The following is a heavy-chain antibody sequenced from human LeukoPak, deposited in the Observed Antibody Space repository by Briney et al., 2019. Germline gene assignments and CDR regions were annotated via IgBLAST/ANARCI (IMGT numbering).Heavy chain of an antibody. J-gene: IGHJ5*02. CDR3: ARDDVAWNDVHWFDP. D-gene: IGHD1-1*01. CDR2: ISSTGSSI. Sequence: GGSLRLSCTASGFTFSYYTMSWVRQAPGKGLEWVSSISSTGSSIYYADSVKGRFTISRDNAKNSLYLQMSSLRVEDTAVYYCARDDVAWNDVHWFDPWGQGTLVTVSS. V-gene: IGHV3-21*01. CDR1: GFTFSYYT.